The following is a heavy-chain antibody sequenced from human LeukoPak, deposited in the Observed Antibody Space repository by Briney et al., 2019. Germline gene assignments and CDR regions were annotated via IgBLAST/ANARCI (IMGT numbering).Heavy chain of an antibody. CDR2: IYISGST. J-gene: IGHJ4*02. CDR3: ARVPGNYYDSSGYYGGVYYFDY. V-gene: IGHV4-4*07. Sequence: KASETLSLTCTVSGGSISSYYWNWIRQPAGKGLEWIGRIYISGSTNFNPSLKSRLTMSVDTSKNQFSLKLSSVTAADTAVYYCARVPGNYYDSSGYYGGVYYFDYWGQGTLVTVSS. CDR1: GGSISSYY. D-gene: IGHD3-22*01.